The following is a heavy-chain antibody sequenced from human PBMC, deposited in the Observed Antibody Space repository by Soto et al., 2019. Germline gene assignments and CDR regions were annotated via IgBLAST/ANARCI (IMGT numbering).Heavy chain of an antibody. V-gene: IGHV1-46*01. CDR1: GYTFTSYY. CDR2: INPSGGST. Sequence: ASVKVSCKASGYTFTSYYMHWVRHALGQGLEWMGIINPSGGSTSYAQKFQGRVTMTTDTSTSTAYMELRSLRSDDTAVYYCARGRPIGSYYLWFDPWGQGTLVTVSS. J-gene: IGHJ5*02. D-gene: IGHD1-26*01. CDR3: ARGRPIGSYYLWFDP.